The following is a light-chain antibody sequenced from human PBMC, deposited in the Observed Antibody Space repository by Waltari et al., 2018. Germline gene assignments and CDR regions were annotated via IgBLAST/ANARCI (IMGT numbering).Light chain of an antibody. CDR1: QFISKH. J-gene: IGKJ1*01. V-gene: IGKV1-17*03. CDR2: AAS. Sequence: DIQMTQSPSAVSTSVGDRVTITCRASQFISKHLAWFQLKPGKLPRRLIYAASTLHSGVSSRFSGSGPGTEFTLTISSLQPEDFATYFCLQHESYPWTFGQGSTVEI. CDR3: LQHESYPWT.